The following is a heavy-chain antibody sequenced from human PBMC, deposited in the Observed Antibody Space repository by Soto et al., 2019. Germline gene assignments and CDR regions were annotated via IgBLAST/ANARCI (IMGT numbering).Heavy chain of an antibody. CDR3: ALMKGYCDSSGYDVGWFDP. V-gene: IGHV4-34*01. CDR2: INHSGST. J-gene: IGHJ5*02. CDR1: GGSFSGYY. D-gene: IGHD3-22*01. Sequence: SETLSLTCAVYGGSFSGYYWSWIRQPPGKGLEWIGEINHSGSTNYNPSLKSRVTISVDTSKNQFSLKLSSVTAADTAVYYCALMKGYCDSSGYDVGWFDPWGQGTLVTVS.